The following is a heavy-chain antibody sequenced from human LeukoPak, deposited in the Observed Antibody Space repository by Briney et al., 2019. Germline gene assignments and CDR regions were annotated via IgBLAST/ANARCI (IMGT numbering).Heavy chain of an antibody. Sequence: GGSLRLSCAASGFTFSNAWMSWVRQAPGKGLEWVGRIKSKTDGGTTDYAAPVKGRFTISRDDSKNTLYLQMNSLKTEDTAVYYCTTDWALYGGFDYWGQGTLATVSS. J-gene: IGHJ4*02. D-gene: IGHD4-23*01. CDR1: GFTFSNAW. V-gene: IGHV3-15*01. CDR3: TTDWALYGGFDY. CDR2: IKSKTDGGTT.